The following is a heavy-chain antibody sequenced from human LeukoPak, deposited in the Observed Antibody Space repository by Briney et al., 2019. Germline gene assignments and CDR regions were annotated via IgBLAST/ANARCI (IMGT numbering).Heavy chain of an antibody. CDR1: GFTFSDYY. Sequence: GGPLRLSCAASGFTFSDYYMSWIRQAPGRGLEFLSHISNSGITQYYADSVKGRLTISRDNTKNSLYLQIDGLRAEDTAVYYCARAFFFDYWGQGTLVTVSS. J-gene: IGHJ4*02. CDR3: ARAFFFDY. V-gene: IGHV3-11*04. D-gene: IGHD3-16*01. CDR2: ISNSGITQ.